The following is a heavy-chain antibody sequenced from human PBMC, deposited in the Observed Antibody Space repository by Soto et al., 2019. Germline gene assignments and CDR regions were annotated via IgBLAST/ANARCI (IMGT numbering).Heavy chain of an antibody. V-gene: IGHV3-15*07. J-gene: IGHJ4*01. CDR3: TTDSYSTMLVVRFDY. Sequence: EVQLVESGGGLVQPGGSLRVSCAASGFIFSNAWINWVRQAPGGGLEWVGRIKSKVNGATTDFAAPVKGRFAISRDDSRHIVYLQMNSLRIEDTAVYYCTTDSYSTMLVVRFDYWGHGTPVTVSS. CDR2: IKSKVNGATT. CDR1: GFIFSNAW. D-gene: IGHD3-22*01.